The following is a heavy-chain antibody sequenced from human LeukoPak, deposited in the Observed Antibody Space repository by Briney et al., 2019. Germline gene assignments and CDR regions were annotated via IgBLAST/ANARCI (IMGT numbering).Heavy chain of an antibody. CDR2: IYYSGST. D-gene: IGHD3-9*01. CDR1: GGSISSGGYS. CDR3: ARVLVLRYFDWLLADAFDI. V-gene: IGHV4-30-4*07. J-gene: IGHJ3*02. Sequence: PSETLSLTCAVSGGSISSGGYSWSWIRQPPGKGLEWIGYIYYSGSTYYNPSLKSRVTISVDTSKNQFSLKLSSVTAADTAVYYCARVLVLRYFDWLLADAFDIWGQGTMVTVSS.